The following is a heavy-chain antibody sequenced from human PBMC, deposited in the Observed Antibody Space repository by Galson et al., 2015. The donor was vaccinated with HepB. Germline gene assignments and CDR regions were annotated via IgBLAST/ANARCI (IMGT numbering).Heavy chain of an antibody. CDR1: GFTFSSYS. CDR2: ISSSGSYI. Sequence: SLRLSCAASGFTFSSYSMNWVRQAPGKGLEWVSSISSSGSYIYYADSVKGRFTISRDNAKNSLYLQMNSLRAEDTAVYYCASFLVAGYDFWSAQRHHYYYGMDVWGQGTTVTVSS. CDR3: ASFLVAGYDFWSAQRHHYYYGMDV. D-gene: IGHD3-3*01. J-gene: IGHJ6*02. V-gene: IGHV3-21*01.